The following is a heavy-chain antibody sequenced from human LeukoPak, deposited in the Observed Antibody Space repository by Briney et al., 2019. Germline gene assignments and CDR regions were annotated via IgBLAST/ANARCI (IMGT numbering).Heavy chain of an antibody. CDR2: ISSGSGYI. CDR1: GFTFSNYS. CDR3: AREGLPRAAFDI. Sequence: GGSLRLSCAASGFTFSNYSMNWVCQAPGKGLEWVSSISSGSGYIYYADSLKGRFTISRDNAKNSLYLQMNSLRAEDTAVYYCAREGLPRAAFDIWGQGTMVTVSS. J-gene: IGHJ3*02. D-gene: IGHD4-11*01. V-gene: IGHV3-21*01.